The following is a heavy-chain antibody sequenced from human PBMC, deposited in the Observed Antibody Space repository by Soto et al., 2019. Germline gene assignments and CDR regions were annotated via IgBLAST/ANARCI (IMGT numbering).Heavy chain of an antibody. CDR3: ATDLVDYDGNLGSFDI. V-gene: IGHV1-69*01. J-gene: IGHJ3*02. Sequence: QVQLVQSGAEVKKPGSSVKVSCKASGGTFSSYAISWVRQSPGHGLEWMGGIVPLFNTSHYAQNFQGRVTITADELTNTSYMVLRSLRYEETAVYYCATDLVDYDGNLGSFDIWGQGTMVTVSS. CDR2: IVPLFNTS. CDR1: GGTFSSYA. D-gene: IGHD4-17*01.